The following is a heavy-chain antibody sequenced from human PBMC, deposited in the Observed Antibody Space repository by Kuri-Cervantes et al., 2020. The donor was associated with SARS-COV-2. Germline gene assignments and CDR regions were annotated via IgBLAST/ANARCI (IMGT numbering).Heavy chain of an antibody. J-gene: IGHJ6*03. Sequence: GESLKISCAGSGFAFISYTMNWVRQAPGKGLEWVSSISSSSSDIYYADSVKGRFTISRDNAKNSLYLQMNSLRAEDTAVYYCARLGGYQLPPYYYYYYYMDVWGKGTTVTVSS. CDR3: ARLGGYQLPPYYYYYYYMDV. D-gene: IGHD2-2*01. CDR1: GFAFISYT. V-gene: IGHV3-21*01. CDR2: ISSSSSDI.